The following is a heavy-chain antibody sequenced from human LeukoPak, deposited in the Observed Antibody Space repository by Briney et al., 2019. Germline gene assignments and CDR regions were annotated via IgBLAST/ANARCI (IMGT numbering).Heavy chain of an antibody. J-gene: IGHJ4*02. Sequence: PGGSLRLSCAASGFTFNAFGMNWVRQAPGKGLEWVSYIGTTSGAIYYADSVKGRFTISRDSAKNSLYPQMNSLRAEDTVVYYCARFRTWGDKAFDYWGQGTLVTVSS. V-gene: IGHV3-48*01. CDR1: GFTFNAFG. D-gene: IGHD2-21*02. CDR2: IGTTSGAI. CDR3: ARFRTWGDKAFDY.